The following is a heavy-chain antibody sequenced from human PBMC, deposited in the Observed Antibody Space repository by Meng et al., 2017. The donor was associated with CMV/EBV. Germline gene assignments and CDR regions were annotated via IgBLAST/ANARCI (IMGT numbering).Heavy chain of an antibody. D-gene: IGHD5-24*01. Sequence: GESLKISCAASGFTFSSYWMHWVRQAPGKGLVWVSRINSDGSSTGYADSVKGRFTISRDNAKNTLYLQMNSLRAEDTAVYYCARDRVATTSYYYYGMDVWGQGTTVTVSS. V-gene: IGHV3-74*01. CDR2: INSDGSST. CDR1: GFTFSSYW. CDR3: ARDRVATTSYYYYGMDV. J-gene: IGHJ6*02.